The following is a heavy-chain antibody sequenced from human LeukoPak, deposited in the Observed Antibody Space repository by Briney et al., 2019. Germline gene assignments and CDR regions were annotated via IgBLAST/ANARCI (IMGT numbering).Heavy chain of an antibody. CDR3: AKGRYFDWFSVSSWFDP. CDR1: GFSFSSYA. D-gene: IGHD3-9*01. V-gene: IGHV3-23*01. J-gene: IGHJ5*02. CDR2: ISGSGGST. Sequence: GGSLRLSCAASGFSFSSYAVTSVRQAPGKGLAWVSGISGSGGSTYYADSVKGRFTISRDNSKNTLYLQVNSLRAEDTAVYYCAKGRYFDWFSVSSWFDPWGQGTLVTVSS.